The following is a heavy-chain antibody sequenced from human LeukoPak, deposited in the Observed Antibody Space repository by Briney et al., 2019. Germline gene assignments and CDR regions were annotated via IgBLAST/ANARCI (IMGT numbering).Heavy chain of an antibody. CDR1: GFTFNDYG. Sequence: GGSLRLSCAASGFTFNDYGMHWVRQAPGKGLEWVAVISYDGSNKYYADSVKGLFTISRDNSKNTMYLQMNSLRDEDTAVYYCAKGITSNDAFDIWGQGTMVTVSS. D-gene: IGHD3-10*01. CDR2: ISYDGSNK. CDR3: AKGITSNDAFDI. V-gene: IGHV3-30*18. J-gene: IGHJ3*02.